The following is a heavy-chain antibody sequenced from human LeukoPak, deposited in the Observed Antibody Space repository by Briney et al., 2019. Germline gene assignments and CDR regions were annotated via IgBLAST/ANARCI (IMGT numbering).Heavy chain of an antibody. CDR1: GYTFTGYY. CDR2: INPNSGGT. CDR3: ARSGQFAYYYYYYMDV. D-gene: IGHD5-24*01. J-gene: IGHJ6*03. V-gene: IGHV1-2*02. Sequence: GASVKVSCKASGYTFTGYYMHWVRQAPGQGPEWMGWINPNSGGTNYAQKFQGRVTMTRDTSISTAYMELSRLRSDDTAVYYCARSGQFAYYYYYYMDVWGKGTTVTVSS.